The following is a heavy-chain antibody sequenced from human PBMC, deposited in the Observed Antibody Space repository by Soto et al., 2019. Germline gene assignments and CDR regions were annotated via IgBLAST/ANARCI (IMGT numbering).Heavy chain of an antibody. CDR2: VSSDGGTK. CDR3: ARDPLGYYETSGHFDY. J-gene: IGHJ4*02. CDR1: GFTFSSYE. V-gene: IGHV3-48*03. D-gene: IGHD3-22*01. Sequence: EVQLVESGGGLVQPGGSLTLSCVASGFTFSSYEMNWVRQVPGKGLEWVAYVSSDGGTKYYADSVRGRFILTRDNAMSSLYLQMNSLRAEDTAIYYCARDPLGYYETSGHFDYWGQGALVTVSS.